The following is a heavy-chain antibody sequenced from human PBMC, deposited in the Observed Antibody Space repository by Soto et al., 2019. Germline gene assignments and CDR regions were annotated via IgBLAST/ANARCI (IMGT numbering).Heavy chain of an antibody. V-gene: IGHV1-69*01. J-gene: IGHJ5*01. CDR3: ARGLWGSYSFDS. D-gene: IGHD1-26*01. CDR2: IIPVFGTA. CDR1: GGVFRNNA. Sequence: QVPLVQSGVEVKKPGSSVKVSCKASGGVFRNNAINWVRQAPGQGVEWMGGIIPVFGTADYPQKFQGRVTITAHESTTTASMELTSLKTEDTAVYCCARGLWGSYSFDSWGQGTLVTVAS.